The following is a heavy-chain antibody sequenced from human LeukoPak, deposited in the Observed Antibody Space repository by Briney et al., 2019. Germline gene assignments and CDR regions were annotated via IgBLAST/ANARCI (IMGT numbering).Heavy chain of an antibody. CDR2: IRSTANGYAT. J-gene: IGHJ4*02. CDR3: ARQIYGESRIDV. Sequence: GGSLRLSCAASGFTFSGSALHWVRQASGKGLEWVGRIRSTANGYATAYAASVKGRFTISRDDSKNTAYLQMNSLKTEDTAVYYCARQIYGESRIDVWGQGTLVTVSS. D-gene: IGHD4-17*01. V-gene: IGHV3-73*01. CDR1: GFTFSGSA.